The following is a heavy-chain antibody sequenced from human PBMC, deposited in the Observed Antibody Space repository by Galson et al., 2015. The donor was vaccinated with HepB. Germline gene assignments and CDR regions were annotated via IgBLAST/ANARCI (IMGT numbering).Heavy chain of an antibody. J-gene: IGHJ6*02. D-gene: IGHD6-19*01. CDR2: VDVEISYI. V-gene: IGHV5-10-1*01. CDR1: GYSFSNFW. CDR3: VRHGDHRLDRFHMEV. Sequence: QSGAEVKKPGESLRISCQASGYSFSNFWISWVRQVPGKGLEWMGRVDVEISYINYNPSFRGHVTISTDESLATAYVSWNSLKASDTALYYCVRHGDHRLDRFHMEVWGQGSAVTVSS.